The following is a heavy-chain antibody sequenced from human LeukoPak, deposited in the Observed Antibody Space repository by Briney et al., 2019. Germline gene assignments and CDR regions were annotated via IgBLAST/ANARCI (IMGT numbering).Heavy chain of an antibody. CDR1: GYTFTSYG. V-gene: IGHV1-18*01. CDR2: ISAYNGNT. J-gene: IGHJ6*03. Sequence: ASVKVSCKASGYTFTSYGISWVRQAPGQGLEWMGWISAYNGNTNYAQKLQGRVTMTTDTSTSTAYMELRSLRSDDTAVYYCARDWGLIERFLEWSYDRRIVMDVWGKGTTVTVSS. CDR3: ARDWGLIERFLEWSYDRRIVMDV. D-gene: IGHD3-3*01.